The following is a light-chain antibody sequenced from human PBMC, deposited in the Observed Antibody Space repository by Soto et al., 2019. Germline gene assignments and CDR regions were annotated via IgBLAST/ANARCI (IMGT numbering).Light chain of an antibody. J-gene: IGKJ4*01. CDR1: QSTSRGD. CDR3: QQYGSSPLT. CDR2: GAS. Sequence: EIGLTQSPGPLSLSPGERATFSGRASQSTSRGDLARYQQKHCQAPRLLIYGASSRVTGIPDRFSGSGSGTEFTLTISRLEPEDFAVYYCQQYGSSPLTFGGGTKVEIK. V-gene: IGKV3-20*01.